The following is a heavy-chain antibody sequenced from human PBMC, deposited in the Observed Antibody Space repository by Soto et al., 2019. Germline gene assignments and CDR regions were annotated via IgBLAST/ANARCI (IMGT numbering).Heavy chain of an antibody. J-gene: IGHJ6*02. CDR2: INPNSGGT. V-gene: IGHV1-2*04. D-gene: IGHD3-10*01. Sequence: GASVKVSCKASGYTFTGYYMHWVRQAPGQGLEWMGWINPNSGGTNYAQKFQGWVTMTRDTSISTAYMELSRLRSDDTAVYYCAREGGGPTLWFGILGGMDVWGQGTTVTVSS. CDR1: GYTFTGYY. CDR3: AREGGGPTLWFGILGGMDV.